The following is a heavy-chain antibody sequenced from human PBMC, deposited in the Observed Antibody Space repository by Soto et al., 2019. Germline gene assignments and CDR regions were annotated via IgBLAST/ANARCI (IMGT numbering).Heavy chain of an antibody. D-gene: IGHD2-21*02. Sequence: ASVKVSCKASGGTFSSYTISWVRQAPGQGLEWMGRIIPILGIANYAQKFQGRVTITADKSTSTAYMELISLRSEDTAVYYCARGPPQGCGGDCYTLYYYYYGMDVWGQGTTVTVSS. CDR2: IIPILGIA. CDR3: ARGPPQGCGGDCYTLYYYYYGMDV. J-gene: IGHJ6*02. CDR1: GGTFSSYT. V-gene: IGHV1-69*02.